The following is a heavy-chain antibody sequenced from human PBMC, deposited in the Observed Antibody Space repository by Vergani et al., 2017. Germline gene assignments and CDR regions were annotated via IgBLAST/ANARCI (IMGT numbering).Heavy chain of an antibody. D-gene: IGHD1-1*01. CDR1: GFTSSYYG. CDR3: ATKSCGTPGCQIGYFRE. Sequence: QVHLVESGGGGVQPGRSLRLSCVVSGFTSSYYGMHWVRQAPGKGLEGVAVISYDGTQKYYADSVKGRFTISRDNSKSTLYLQMNSLRTEDTAVYYCATKSCGTPGCQIGYFREWGQGTLVTVSS. V-gene: IGHV3-30*03. J-gene: IGHJ1*01. CDR2: ISYDGTQK.